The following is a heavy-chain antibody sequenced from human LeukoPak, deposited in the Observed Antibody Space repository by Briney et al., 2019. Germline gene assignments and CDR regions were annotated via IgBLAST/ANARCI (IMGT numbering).Heavy chain of an antibody. D-gene: IGHD5-18*01. CDR1: GGSISSYY. CDR2: IYTSGST. CDR3: AREDVDTAMVYFDY. V-gene: IGHV4-4*07. Sequence: SETLSLTCTVSGGSISSYYWSWIRQPAGKGLEWIGRIYTSGSTNYNPSLKSRVTMSVDTSKSQFSLKLSSVTAADTAVYYCAREDVDTAMVYFDYWGQGTLVTVSS. J-gene: IGHJ4*02.